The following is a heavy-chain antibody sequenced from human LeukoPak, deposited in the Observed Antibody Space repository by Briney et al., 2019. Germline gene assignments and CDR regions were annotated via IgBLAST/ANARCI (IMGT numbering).Heavy chain of an antibody. J-gene: IGHJ3*02. Sequence: HAGGSLRLSCAASGFTFRSYAMSWVRQAPGKGLEWVSAISGSGGSTYYADSVKGRFTISRDNSKNTLYLQMNSLRAEDTAIYYYANPTIGNAFDIWGQGTMVTVSS. V-gene: IGHV3-23*01. D-gene: IGHD1/OR15-1a*01. CDR3: ANPTIGNAFDI. CDR2: ISGSGGST. CDR1: GFTFRSYA.